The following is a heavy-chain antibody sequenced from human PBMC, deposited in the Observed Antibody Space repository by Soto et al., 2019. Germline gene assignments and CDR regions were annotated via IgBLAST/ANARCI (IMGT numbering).Heavy chain of an antibody. CDR3: AREGIVVVPAASYYYYGMDV. D-gene: IGHD2-2*01. Sequence: QVQLVQSGAKVKKPGASVKVSCKASGYTFTSYGISWVRQAPGQGLEWMGWISAYNGNTNYAQKLQGRVTMTTDTSTSTAYMELRSLRSDDTAVYYCAREGIVVVPAASYYYYGMDVWGQGTTVTVSS. CDR2: ISAYNGNT. J-gene: IGHJ6*02. V-gene: IGHV1-18*01. CDR1: GYTFTSYG.